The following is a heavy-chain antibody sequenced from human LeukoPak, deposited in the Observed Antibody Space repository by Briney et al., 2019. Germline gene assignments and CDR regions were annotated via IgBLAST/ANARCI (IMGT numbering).Heavy chain of an antibody. D-gene: IGHD2/OR15-2a*01. CDR3: ARFLGWFDP. V-gene: IGHV4-31*03. J-gene: IGHJ5*02. CDR1: GGSIRSGGNY. CDR2: IYHSGST. Sequence: SQTLSLTCTVSGGSIRSGGNYWSWVRQPPGKGLEWTGYIYHSGSTYYNPSLKSRITISVDTSKNQFSLELRSVTAADTAVYYCARFLGWFDPWGQGTLVTVSS.